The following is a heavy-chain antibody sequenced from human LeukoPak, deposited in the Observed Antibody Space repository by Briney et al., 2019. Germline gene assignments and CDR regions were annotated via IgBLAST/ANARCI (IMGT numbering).Heavy chain of an antibody. CDR2: INHSGST. J-gene: IGHJ2*01. V-gene: IGHV4-34*01. Sequence: SETLSLTCAVYGGSFSGYYWSWIRQPPGKGLEWIGEINHSGSTNYNPSLKSRVTISVDTSKNQFSLKLSSVTAADTAVYYCARDPSPLHDNGIEDYFDLWGRGTLVTVSS. D-gene: IGHD1-1*01. CDR3: ARDPSPLHDNGIEDYFDL. CDR1: GGSFSGYY.